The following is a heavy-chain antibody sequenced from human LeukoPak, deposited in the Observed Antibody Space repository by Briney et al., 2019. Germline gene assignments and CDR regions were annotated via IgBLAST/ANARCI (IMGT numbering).Heavy chain of an antibody. CDR2: INPSGGST. J-gene: IGHJ4*02. CDR3: ARQIGDY. CDR1: GYPFPSYY. Sequence: ASVKVSCKDSGYPFPSYYRHWVGQAPGKGLEWMGIINPSGGSTSYAQKFQGRVTMTRDTSTSTVYMELSSLRSEDTAVYYCARQIGDYWGQGTLVTVSS. V-gene: IGHV1-46*01.